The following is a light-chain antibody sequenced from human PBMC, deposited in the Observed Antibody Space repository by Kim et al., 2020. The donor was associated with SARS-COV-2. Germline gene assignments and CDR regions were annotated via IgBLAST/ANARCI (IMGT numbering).Light chain of an antibody. J-gene: IGLJ2*01. Sequence: QSVLTQPPSVSAAPGQKVTISCSGSSSNIGNNYVSWYQQVPGTAPRLLIYDNNKRPSGIPDRFSGSKSGTSASLAITGLQAEDEADYYCQSYDSSLSAVVFGGGTQLTVL. CDR1: SSNIGNNY. CDR3: QSYDSSLSAVV. CDR2: DNN. V-gene: IGLV1-51*01.